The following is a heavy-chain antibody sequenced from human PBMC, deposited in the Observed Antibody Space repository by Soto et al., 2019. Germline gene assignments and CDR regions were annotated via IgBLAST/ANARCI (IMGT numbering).Heavy chain of an antibody. V-gene: IGHV1-69*13. J-gene: IGHJ5*02. CDR2: IIPIFGTA. CDR1: GGTFSIYA. CDR3: ARDCSSTSCSSSGLSWFDP. D-gene: IGHD2-2*01. Sequence: SVKVSCKASGGTFSIYAIIWVRQAPGQGLEWMGGIIPIFGTANYAQKFQGRVTITADESTSTAYMELSSLRSEDTAVYYCARDCSSTSCSSSGLSWFDPWGQGTLVTVSS.